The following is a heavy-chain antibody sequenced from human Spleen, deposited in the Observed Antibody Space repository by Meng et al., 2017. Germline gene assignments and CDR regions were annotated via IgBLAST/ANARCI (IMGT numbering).Heavy chain of an antibody. Sequence: SETLSLTCAVYGGSFSGYYGSWIRQAPGKGLEWIGEINHSGSTNYNPSLKSRVTISVDTSKNRFSLQLSSVTAADTAVYYCARLPTVTSTRDAFDIWGQGTLVTVSS. V-gene: IGHV4-34*01. J-gene: IGHJ3*02. CDR3: ARLPTVTSTRDAFDI. CDR1: GGSFSGYY. CDR2: INHSGST. D-gene: IGHD4-17*01.